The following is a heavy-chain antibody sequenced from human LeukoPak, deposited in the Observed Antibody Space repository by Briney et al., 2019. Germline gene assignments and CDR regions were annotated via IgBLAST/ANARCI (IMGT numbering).Heavy chain of an antibody. D-gene: IGHD4-17*01. Sequence: ASETLSLTCTVSGGSISSSSYYWGWIRQPPGKGLEWIGSIYYSGSTYYNPSLKSRVTISVDTSKNQFSLKLSSVTAADTAVYYCARGRRYGFKNFDYWGQGTLVTVSS. CDR1: GGSISSSSYY. CDR3: ARGRRYGFKNFDY. J-gene: IGHJ4*02. CDR2: IYYSGST. V-gene: IGHV4-39*07.